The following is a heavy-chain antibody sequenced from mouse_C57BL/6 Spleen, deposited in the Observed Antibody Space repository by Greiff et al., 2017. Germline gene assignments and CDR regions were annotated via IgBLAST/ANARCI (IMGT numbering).Heavy chain of an antibody. V-gene: IGHV1-39*01. CDR2: INPNYGTT. J-gene: IGHJ3*01. D-gene: IGHD2-2*01. CDR1: GYSFTDYN. CDR3: AIVDGYDLLFAY. Sequence: EVQLQQSGPELVKPGASVKISCKASGYSFTDYNMHWVKQSNGKSLEWIGVINPNYGTTNYNHKLQGKATLTVDQSSSPAYMQLHSLTSAASSVYFCAIVDGYDLLFAYWRQGTLVTVAA.